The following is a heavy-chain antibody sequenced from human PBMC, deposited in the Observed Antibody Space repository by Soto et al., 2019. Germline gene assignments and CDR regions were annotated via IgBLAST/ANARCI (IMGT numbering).Heavy chain of an antibody. V-gene: IGHV3-33*01. CDR1: GFTFSSYG. J-gene: IGHJ6*02. CDR2: IWYDGSNK. CDR3: ARLAAPYSSSWYDTYYCYYGMDV. Sequence: GGSLRLSCAASGFTFSSYGMHWVRQAPGKGLEWVAVIWYDGSNKYYADSVKGRFTISRDNSKNTLYLQMNSLRAEDTAVYYCARLAAPYSSSWYDTYYCYYGMDVWGQGTTVTVSS. D-gene: IGHD6-13*01.